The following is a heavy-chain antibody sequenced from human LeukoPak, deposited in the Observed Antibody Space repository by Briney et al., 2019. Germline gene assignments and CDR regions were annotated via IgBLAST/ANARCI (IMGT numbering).Heavy chain of an antibody. CDR3: ARVGDYYESYFDY. Sequence: GSLRLSCAASGFTFSDYYMSWIRQGPGKGLEWVSYISSSGSTIYYADSVKGRFTISRDNAKNSLYLQMNSLRAEDTAVYYCARVGDYYESYFDYWGQGTLVTVSS. J-gene: IGHJ4*02. CDR2: ISSSGSTI. D-gene: IGHD3-22*01. CDR1: GFTFSDYY. V-gene: IGHV3-11*01.